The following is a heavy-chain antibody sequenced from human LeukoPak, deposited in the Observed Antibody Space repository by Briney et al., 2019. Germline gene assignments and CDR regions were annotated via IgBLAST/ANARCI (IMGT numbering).Heavy chain of an antibody. CDR3: ARDMGKTGINKFDY. J-gene: IGHJ4*02. CDR1: GFTFSSYS. D-gene: IGHD1-1*01. CDR2: NSSSSSYI. V-gene: IGHV3-21*01. Sequence: GGSLRLSCAASGFTFSSYSMNWVRQAPGKGLEWVSSNSSSSSYIYYADSVKGRFTISRDNAKNSLYLQMNSLRAEDTAVYYCARDMGKTGINKFDYWGQGTLVTVSS.